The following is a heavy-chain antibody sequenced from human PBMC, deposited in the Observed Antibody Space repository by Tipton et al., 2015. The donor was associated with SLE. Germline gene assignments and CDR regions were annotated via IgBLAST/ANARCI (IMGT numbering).Heavy chain of an antibody. V-gene: IGHV4-59*11. CDR2: VSYSGTT. Sequence: TLSLTCTVSGGSISSHYWSWIRQPPGKALEWIGYVSYSGTTNYNPSFRSRVTVSVDTSKNQFSLKLTSVTDADTAIYYCARNEATPDYWGQGTLVTVSS. CDR3: ARNEATPDY. J-gene: IGHJ4*02. D-gene: IGHD4-23*01. CDR1: GGSISSHY.